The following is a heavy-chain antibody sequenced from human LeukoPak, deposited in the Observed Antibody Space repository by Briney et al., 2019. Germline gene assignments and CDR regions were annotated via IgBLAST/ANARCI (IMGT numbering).Heavy chain of an antibody. V-gene: IGHV1-2*02. CDR2: INPNTGGT. CDR1: GYTFTGYY. J-gene: IGHJ5*02. D-gene: IGHD6-13*01. CDR3: ARDLLGIAAAGRRGFDP. Sequence: ASVKVSCKASGYTFTGYYIHWVRQAPGQGLEWMGWINPNTGGTNYAQKFQGRVTMTRDTSISTAYMELSRLRSDDTAVYYCARDLLGIAAAGRRGFDPWGQGTLVTVSS.